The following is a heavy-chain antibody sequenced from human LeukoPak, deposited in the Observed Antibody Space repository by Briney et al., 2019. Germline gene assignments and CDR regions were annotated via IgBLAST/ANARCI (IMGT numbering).Heavy chain of an antibody. V-gene: IGHV3-43D*03. CDR3: AKGPSGAELDY. CDR2: IGWDGGST. Sequence: PGGSLRLSCAASGFTFDDYAMHWVRQAPGKGLEWVSLIGWDGGSTYYADSVKGRFTISRDNSKNSLYLQMNSLRAEDTALYYWAKGPSGAELDYWGQGTLVTVSS. J-gene: IGHJ4*02. D-gene: IGHD6-19*01. CDR1: GFTFDDYA.